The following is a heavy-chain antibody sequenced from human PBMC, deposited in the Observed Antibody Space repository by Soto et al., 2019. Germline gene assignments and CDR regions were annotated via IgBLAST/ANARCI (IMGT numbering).Heavy chain of an antibody. CDR3: VRDGTKNLRDRFEP. J-gene: IGHJ5*02. V-gene: IGHV4-4*07. Sequence: PSETLSLTCNVSVASLSRYYWIWIRQPPGKGLEWIGRIYATGDTDYNPSLKSRISMSVDMSKKQFSLTLRSVTAADTAIYYCVRDGTKNLRDRFEPWGRGILVTVSS. CDR1: VASLSRYY. D-gene: IGHD1-26*01. CDR2: IYATGDT.